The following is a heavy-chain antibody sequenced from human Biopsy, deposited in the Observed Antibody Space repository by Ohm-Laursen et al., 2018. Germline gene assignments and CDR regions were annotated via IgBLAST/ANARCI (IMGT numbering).Heavy chain of an antibody. J-gene: IGHJ4*02. Sequence: GTLSLTCAVSGFTFSSYAMAWFRQAPGKGLEWVSTISGNSDIIYDTDSVKGRFTISRDNSKNTLYLQMNSLRADDTAVYYCALAAAQTVTHFDYWGQGTLVTVSS. D-gene: IGHD4-17*01. CDR1: GFTFSSYA. CDR2: ISGNSDII. CDR3: ALAAAQTVTHFDY. V-gene: IGHV3-23*01.